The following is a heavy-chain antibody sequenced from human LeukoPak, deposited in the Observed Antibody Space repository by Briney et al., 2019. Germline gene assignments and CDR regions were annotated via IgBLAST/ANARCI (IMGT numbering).Heavy chain of an antibody. V-gene: IGHV4-59*01. D-gene: IGHD6-19*01. CDR2: IYYSGST. Sequence: SPSETRSLTCTVSGGSMNTYYWSWIRQPPGKGLEWIGYIYYSGSTNYSPSLKSRVTISVDTSKNQFSLRLSSVTAADTAVYYCARTSVAGDGDYWGEGTLVTVSP. CDR3: ARTSVAGDGDY. CDR1: GGSMNTYY. J-gene: IGHJ4*02.